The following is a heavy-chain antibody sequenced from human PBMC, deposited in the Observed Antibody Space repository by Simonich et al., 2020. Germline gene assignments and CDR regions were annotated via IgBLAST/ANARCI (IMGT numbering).Heavy chain of an antibody. Sequence: QLQLQESGPGLVKPSETLSLTCTVSGGSISSSSYYWGWIRQPPGKGLEWIGSIYYSGNTYYNPSLKSRVTISVDTAKNQFSLKLSSVTAADTAVYYCARRGYCSSTSCYDAFDIWGQGTMVTVSS. CDR1: GGSISSSSYY. CDR3: ARRGYCSSTSCYDAFDI. D-gene: IGHD2-2*01. CDR2: IYYSGNT. V-gene: IGHV4-39*01. J-gene: IGHJ3*02.